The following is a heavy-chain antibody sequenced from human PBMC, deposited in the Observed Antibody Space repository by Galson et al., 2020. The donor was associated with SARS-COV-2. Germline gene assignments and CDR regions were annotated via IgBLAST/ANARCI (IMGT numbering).Heavy chain of an antibody. CDR1: GFTFSSYW. D-gene: IGHD3-16*01. Sequence: ALHGGSLRPSCAASGFTFSSYWKHWVRQAPGKGLVWDSRIYSEGSSTSYADSVKGRFTISGDDAKNTLYLHMSSLRAEDMAVYYCARGDMRNDYFDYWGQGTLVTVSS. J-gene: IGHJ4*02. CDR2: IYSEGSST. CDR3: ARGDMRNDYFDY. V-gene: IGHV3-74*01.